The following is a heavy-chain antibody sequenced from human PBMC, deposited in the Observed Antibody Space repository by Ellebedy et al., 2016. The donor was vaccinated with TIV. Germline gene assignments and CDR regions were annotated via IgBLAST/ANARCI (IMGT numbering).Heavy chain of an antibody. CDR1: GASISPYY. J-gene: IGHJ4*02. Sequence: SETLSLXXTVSGASISPYYWSWIRQPPGKGLEWIGYIYYTGSTNYNPSLKSRVTMSLDTSKNQFSLRLSSVTAADTAVYYCARVKWEVGGYFDSWGQGSLVTVSS. V-gene: IGHV4-59*08. CDR3: ARVKWEVGGYFDS. D-gene: IGHD1-26*01. CDR2: IYYTGST.